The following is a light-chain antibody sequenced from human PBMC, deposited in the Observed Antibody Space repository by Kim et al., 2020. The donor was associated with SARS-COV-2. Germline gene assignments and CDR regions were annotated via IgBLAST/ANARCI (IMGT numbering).Light chain of an antibody. J-gene: IGKJ5*01. CDR1: QSLVIGKGNTY. CDR2: LGS. Sequence: PASISCKASQSLVIGKGNTYLDWYLQKPGQSPQLLIYLGSNRASGVPDRFSGSGSGTDFTLRISRVEAEDVGVLYCMQTQQIPRTFGQGTRLEIK. CDR3: MQTQQIPRT. V-gene: IGKV2-28*01.